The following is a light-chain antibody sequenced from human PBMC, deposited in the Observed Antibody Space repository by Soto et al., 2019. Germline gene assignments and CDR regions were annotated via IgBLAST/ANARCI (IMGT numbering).Light chain of an antibody. V-gene: IGKV1-6*01. CDR3: LQDHAYPRT. Sequence: AIQMTQSPSSLSASVGDRVTITCRASQGIRNDLGWYQQKPGKAPKLLIYAASRLESGVPSRFSGSGSGTDFTLTISSLQTEDIATYYGLQDHAYPRTFGQGTIVEVK. CDR2: AAS. CDR1: QGIRND. J-gene: IGKJ1*01.